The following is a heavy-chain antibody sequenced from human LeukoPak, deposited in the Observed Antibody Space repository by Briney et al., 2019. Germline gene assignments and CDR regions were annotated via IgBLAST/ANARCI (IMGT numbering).Heavy chain of an antibody. V-gene: IGHV3-15*01. CDR2: IKSYTDGWTT. J-gene: IGHJ5*02. CDR1: GFTFSNTW. CDR3: TTSFFYCSGGSCVWFDP. D-gene: IGHD2-15*01. Sequence: GGSLRLSCAASGFTFSNTWMSWVRQAPGKGLEWVGRIKSYTDGWTTDYAAPVKGRFTISRDDSKNTLYLQMNSLKTEDTAVYYCTTSFFYCSGGSCVWFDPWGQGTLVTVSS.